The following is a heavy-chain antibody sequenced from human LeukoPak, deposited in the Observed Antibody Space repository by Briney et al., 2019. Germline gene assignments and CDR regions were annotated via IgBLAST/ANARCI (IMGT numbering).Heavy chain of an antibody. D-gene: IGHD1-14*01. V-gene: IGHV3-74*01. Sequence: GGSLRLSCAASGFTFSSYWMHWVRQAPGKGLVWVSRINSDGSSTSYADSVKSRFTISRDNAKNTLYLQMNSLRAEDTAVHYCARGRKDWYVDHWGRGTLVTVSS. J-gene: IGHJ2*01. CDR1: GFTFSSYW. CDR3: ARGRKDWYVDH. CDR2: INSDGSST.